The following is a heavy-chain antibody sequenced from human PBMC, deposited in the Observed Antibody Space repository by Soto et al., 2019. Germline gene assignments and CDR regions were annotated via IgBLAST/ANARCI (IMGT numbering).Heavy chain of an antibody. J-gene: IGHJ6*02. CDR1: GFTFSSYW. D-gene: IGHD3-3*01. V-gene: IGHV3-7*03. Sequence: PGGSLRLSCAASGFTFSSYWMSWVRQAPGKGLGWVANIKQDGSEKYYVDSVKGRFTISRDNAKNSLYLQMNSLRAEDTAVYYCARGGIWSGYYKEGYYYGMDVWGQGTTVTVSS. CDR2: IKQDGSEK. CDR3: ARGGIWSGYYKEGYYYGMDV.